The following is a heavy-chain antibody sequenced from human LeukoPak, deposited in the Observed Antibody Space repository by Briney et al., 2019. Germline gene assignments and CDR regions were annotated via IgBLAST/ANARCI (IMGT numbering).Heavy chain of an antibody. J-gene: IGHJ4*02. Sequence: ASVKVSCKASGHTFSGYYMNWVRQAPGQGLEWMGWINPNSGGTKYAQKFQGRVTMTSDTSISTAYMELSSLISDDTAVYYCARAPWGSYGIDYWGQGTLVTVSS. V-gene: IGHV1-2*02. D-gene: IGHD3-16*01. CDR1: GHTFSGYY. CDR2: INPNSGGT. CDR3: ARAPWGSYGIDY.